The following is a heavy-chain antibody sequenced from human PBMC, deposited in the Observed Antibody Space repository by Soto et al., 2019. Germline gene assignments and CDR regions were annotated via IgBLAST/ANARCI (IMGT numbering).Heavy chain of an antibody. CDR3: ARDLRGVGYCSSTSCPRGYYYYYYGMDV. CDR2: INAGNGNT. Sequence: ASVKVSCKASGYTFTSYAMHWVRQAPGQRLEWMGWINAGNGNTKYSQKFQGRVTITRDTSASTAYVELSSLRSEDTAVYYCARDLRGVGYCSSTSCPRGYYYYYYGMDVWGQGTTVTVSS. D-gene: IGHD2-2*01. V-gene: IGHV1-3*01. CDR1: GYTFTSYA. J-gene: IGHJ6*02.